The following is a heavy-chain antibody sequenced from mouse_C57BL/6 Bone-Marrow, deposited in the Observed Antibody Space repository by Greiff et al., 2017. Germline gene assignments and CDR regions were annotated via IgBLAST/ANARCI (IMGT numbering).Heavy chain of an antibody. CDR3: ARDACPGCWYFDV. V-gene: IGHV7-1*01. CDR2: SRNKASDYTT. CDR1: GFTFSDFY. Sequence: EVKVVESGGGLVQSGRSLRLSCATSGFTFSDFYMEWVRQAPGKGLEWIAASRNKASDYTTEYSASVKGRFIVSRDTSQSILYLQMNALRAEDTAIYYCARDACPGCWYFDVWGTGTTVTVSS. J-gene: IGHJ1*03.